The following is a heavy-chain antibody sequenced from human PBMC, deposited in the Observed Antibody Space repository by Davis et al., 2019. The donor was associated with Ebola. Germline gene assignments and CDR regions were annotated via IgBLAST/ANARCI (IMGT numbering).Heavy chain of an antibody. J-gene: IGHJ2*01. V-gene: IGHV4-39*02. CDR1: GGSISSSSYY. Sequence: SETLSLTCTVSGGSISSSSYYWGWIRQPPGKGLEWIGSIYYSGSTYYNPSLKSRVTISVDTSKNQFSLKLSSVTAADTAVYYCARDMSSGWYMGYFDLWGRGTLVTVSS. D-gene: IGHD6-19*01. CDR3: ARDMSSGWYMGYFDL. CDR2: IYYSGST.